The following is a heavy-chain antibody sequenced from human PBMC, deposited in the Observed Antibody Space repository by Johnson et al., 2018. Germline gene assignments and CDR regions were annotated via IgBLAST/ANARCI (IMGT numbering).Heavy chain of an antibody. CDR2: INHRGSI. V-gene: IGHV4-34*01. J-gene: IGHJ6*02. D-gene: IGHD1-1*01. Sequence: QVQLQQWGAGLLKPSETLSLTCGVYGGSFNDYYWTWIRQPPGKGLEWIGEINHRGSINYSPSLKSRVTMSVDRSKNQFSLKLTSVAARDTATYYCARETVHSIKYYYGMDVWGQGTTVIVSS. CDR3: ARETVHSIKYYYGMDV. CDR1: GGSFNDYY.